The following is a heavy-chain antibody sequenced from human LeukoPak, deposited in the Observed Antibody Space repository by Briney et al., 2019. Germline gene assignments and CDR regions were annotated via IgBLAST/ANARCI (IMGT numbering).Heavy chain of an antibody. J-gene: IGHJ4*02. V-gene: IGHV4-59*01. CDR1: GGSISSYY. Sequence: SETLSLTCTVSGGSISSYYWSWIRQPPGKGLEWIGYIYYSGSTNSNPSLKSRVTISVDTSKNQFSLKLSSVTAADTAVYYCARAPYSGSYFFDYWGQGTLVTVSS. CDR2: IYYSGST. CDR3: ARAPYSGSYFFDY. D-gene: IGHD1-26*01.